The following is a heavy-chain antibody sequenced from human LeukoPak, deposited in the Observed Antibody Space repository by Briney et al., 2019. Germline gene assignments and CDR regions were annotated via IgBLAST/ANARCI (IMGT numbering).Heavy chain of an antibody. Sequence: ASVKVSCKASGGTFSSYAISWVRQAPGQGLEWMGGIIPIFGTANYAQKFQGRVTITADESTSTAYMELSSLRSEDTAVYYCARDSRFMLRGRGAFDIWGQGTMVTVSS. D-gene: IGHD2-8*01. V-gene: IGHV1-69*13. CDR3: ARDSRFMLRGRGAFDI. CDR2: IIPIFGTA. J-gene: IGHJ3*02. CDR1: GGTFSSYA.